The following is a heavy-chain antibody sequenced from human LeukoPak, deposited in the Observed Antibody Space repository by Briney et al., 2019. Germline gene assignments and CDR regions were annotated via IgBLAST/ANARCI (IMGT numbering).Heavy chain of an antibody. Sequence: SETLSLTCTVSSGSISTSNYYWGWVRQPPGKGLEWIGYIYYSGSTNYNPSLKSRVTISVDTSKNQFSLKLSSVTAADTAVYYCARDDVRYSAMISNRGAFDIWGQGTMVTVSS. CDR1: SGSISTSNYY. CDR2: IYYSGST. CDR3: ARDDVRYSAMISNRGAFDI. V-gene: IGHV4-61*01. D-gene: IGHD3-22*01. J-gene: IGHJ3*02.